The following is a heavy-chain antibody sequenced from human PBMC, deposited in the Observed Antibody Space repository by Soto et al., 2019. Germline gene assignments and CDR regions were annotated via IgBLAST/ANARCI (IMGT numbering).Heavy chain of an antibody. CDR3: AGRRQLDEDEYFQH. Sequence: EVQLVESGGGLVQPGGSLRLSCAASGFTFSSYSMNWVRQTPGKGLEWVSYISSSSSTIYYADSVQGRCTISRDNAKNSLYLQMNSLRAEDTAVYYCAGRRQLDEDEYFQHWVQGTLVTFSS. CDR2: ISSSSSTI. V-gene: IGHV3-48*01. J-gene: IGHJ1*01. D-gene: IGHD6-13*01. CDR1: GFTFSSYS.